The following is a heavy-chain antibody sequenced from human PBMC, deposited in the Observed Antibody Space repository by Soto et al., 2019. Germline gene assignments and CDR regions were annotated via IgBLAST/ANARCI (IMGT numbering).Heavy chain of an antibody. CDR2: ITSDTKTI. CDR1: GFKFSIYS. V-gene: IGHV3-48*02. CDR3: ARSVEGHFDY. J-gene: IGHJ4*02. D-gene: IGHD6-19*01. Sequence: EVQLVESGGALVQPGGSLRLSCVASGFKFSIYSMNWIRQAPGKGLEWSAYITSDTKTIKYADSVKGRFTISRDNAKNSVYLQMNSLSDEDTAVYYCARSVEGHFDYWSQGAVVTVSS.